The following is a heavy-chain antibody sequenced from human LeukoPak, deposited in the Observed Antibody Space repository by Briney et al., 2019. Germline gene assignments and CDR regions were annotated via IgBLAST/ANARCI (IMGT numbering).Heavy chain of an antibody. D-gene: IGHD6-13*01. CDR1: GFTFSSYA. CDR3: AAGYSSSWVAFDY. J-gene: IGHJ4*02. CDR2: ISYDGSNK. V-gene: IGHV3-30-3*01. Sequence: GGSLRLSCAASGFTFSSYATHWVRQAPGKGLEWVAVISYDGSNKYYADSVKGRFTISRDNSKNTLYLQMNSLRAEDTAVYYCAAGYSSSWVAFDYWGQGTLVTVSS.